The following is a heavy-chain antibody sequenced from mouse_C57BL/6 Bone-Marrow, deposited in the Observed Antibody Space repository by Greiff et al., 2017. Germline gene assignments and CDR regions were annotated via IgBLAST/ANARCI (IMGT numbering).Heavy chain of an antibody. CDR3: ARNRGDSNYSFAY. D-gene: IGHD2-5*01. CDR2: IWTGGGT. J-gene: IGHJ3*01. CDR1: GFSLTSYA. V-gene: IGHV2-9-1*01. Sequence: VQLQQSGPGLVAPSQCLSISCTASGFSLTSYAISWVRQPPGKGLEWLGVIWTGGGTNYNSALKSRMSISKDNSKSQVFLKMNRLRTDDTARDYGARNRGDSNYSFAYWGQGTLVTVSA.